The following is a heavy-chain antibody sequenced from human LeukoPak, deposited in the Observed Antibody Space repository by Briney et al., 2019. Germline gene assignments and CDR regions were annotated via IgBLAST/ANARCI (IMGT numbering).Heavy chain of an antibody. D-gene: IGHD3-16*02. Sequence: ASVKVSCKASGGTFSSYAISWVRQAPGQGLEWMGGIIPIFGTANYAQKFQGRVTITADESTSTAYMELSSLRSEDTAVYYCVRDQGVVRFDPWGQGTLVTVSS. CDR3: VRDQGVVRFDP. J-gene: IGHJ5*02. V-gene: IGHV1-69*13. CDR2: IIPIFGTA. CDR1: GGTFSSYA.